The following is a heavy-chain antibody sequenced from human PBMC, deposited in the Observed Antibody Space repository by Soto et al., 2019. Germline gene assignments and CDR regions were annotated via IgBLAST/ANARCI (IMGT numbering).Heavy chain of an antibody. V-gene: IGHV1-69*01. CDR1: GGTFSSYA. Sequence: QVQLVQSGAEVKKPGSSVKVSCKASGGTFSSYAISWVRQAPGQGLEWMGGIIPIFGTANYSQKFQGRATITADESTSTAYMELSSLRSEDTAVYYCARASVVTPGYYYYYGMDVWGQGTTVTVSS. J-gene: IGHJ6*02. D-gene: IGHD2-21*02. CDR2: IIPIFGTA. CDR3: ARASVVTPGYYYYYGMDV.